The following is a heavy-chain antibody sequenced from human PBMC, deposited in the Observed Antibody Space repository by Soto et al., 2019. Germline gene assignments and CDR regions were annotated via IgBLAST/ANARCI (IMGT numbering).Heavy chain of an antibody. CDR2: IYYSGST. CDR1: GGSISSYY. Sequence: LSLTCTVSGGSISSYYWSWIRQPPGKGLEWIGYIYYSGSTNYNPSLKSRVTISVDTSKNQFSLKLSSVTAADTAVYYCARNIVVVPAAPDNWFDPWGQGTLVTV. V-gene: IGHV4-59*01. CDR3: ARNIVVVPAAPDNWFDP. J-gene: IGHJ5*02. D-gene: IGHD2-2*01.